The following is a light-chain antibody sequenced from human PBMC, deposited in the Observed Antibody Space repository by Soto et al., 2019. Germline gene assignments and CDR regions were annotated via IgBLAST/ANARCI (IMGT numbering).Light chain of an antibody. Sequence: VVMTQIPATVSVSPGERVTLSFRASQIMTSNLAWYQQKPGQAPRLLIHGASTRATGVPGRFSGSGSGTEFTLTISSLQPDDFATYYCQQYNSYSTFGQGTKVDI. CDR3: QQYNSYST. J-gene: IGKJ1*01. V-gene: IGKV3-15*01. CDR1: QIMTSN. CDR2: GAS.